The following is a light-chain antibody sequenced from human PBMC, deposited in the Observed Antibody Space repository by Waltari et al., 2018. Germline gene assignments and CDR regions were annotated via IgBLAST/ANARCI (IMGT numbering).Light chain of an antibody. Sequence: EIVLTQSPGTASLSAGERGTLACRASQSVGSSSLAWYQQKPGQAPRLVIYRASRRATGIPDRFSGSGSGTDFSLTISRLEPEDFAVYYCQQHGTLPATFGQGTKVEIK. J-gene: IGKJ1*01. CDR3: QQHGTLPAT. CDR2: RAS. CDR1: QSVGSSS. V-gene: IGKV3-20*01.